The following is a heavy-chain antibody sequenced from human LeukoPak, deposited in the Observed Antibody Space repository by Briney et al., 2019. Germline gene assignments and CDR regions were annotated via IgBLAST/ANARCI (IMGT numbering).Heavy chain of an antibody. Sequence: PSETLSLTCSVSDDSISDYYWCWIRQPPGRGLEWIGYTRYGGTTSQNPSLKSRVTMSVDTSKNRLSLRPTSVTAADTAVYYCARGSGIHAWNLQHWGQGTLVTVSS. V-gene: IGHV4-59*01. CDR1: DDSISDYY. CDR3: ARGSGIHAWNLQH. CDR2: TRYGGTT. D-gene: IGHD1-1*01. J-gene: IGHJ1*01.